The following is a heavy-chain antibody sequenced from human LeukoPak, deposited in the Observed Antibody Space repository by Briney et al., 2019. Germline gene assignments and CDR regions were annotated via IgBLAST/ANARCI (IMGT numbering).Heavy chain of an antibody. D-gene: IGHD5-18*01. J-gene: IGHJ6*03. CDR1: GGSISSGYY. CDR3: AGEIDTANDYYYYMDV. CDR2: IYHSGST. V-gene: IGHV4-38-2*02. Sequence: SETLSLTCTVSGGSISSGYYWGWIRQPPGKGLEWIGSIYHSGSTYYNPSLKSRVTISVDTSKNQFSLKLSSVTAADTAVYYCAGEIDTANDYYYYMDVWGKGTTVTVSS.